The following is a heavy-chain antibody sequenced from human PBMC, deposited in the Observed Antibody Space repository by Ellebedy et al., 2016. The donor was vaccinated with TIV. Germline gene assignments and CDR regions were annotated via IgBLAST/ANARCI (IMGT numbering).Heavy chain of an antibody. J-gene: IGHJ4*02. CDR1: GFTFSSYA. D-gene: IGHD2-21*01. Sequence: GGSLRLXXAASGFTFSSYAMSWVRQAPGKGLEWVSAISGSGGSTYYADSVKGRFTISRDNSKNTLYLQMNSLRAEDTAVYYCAKDGILWPRALAGAGYWGQGTLVTVSS. V-gene: IGHV3-23*01. CDR2: ISGSGGST. CDR3: AKDGILWPRALAGAGY.